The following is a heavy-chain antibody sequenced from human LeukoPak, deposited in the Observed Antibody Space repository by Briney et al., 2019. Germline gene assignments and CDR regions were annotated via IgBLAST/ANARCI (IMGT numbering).Heavy chain of an antibody. CDR3: ARYTESYPHDAFDI. V-gene: IGHV1-8*03. CDR2: MNPNSGNT. CDR1: GYTFTSYD. J-gene: IGHJ3*02. Sequence: GASVKVSCKASGYTFTSYDINWVRQATGQGLEWMGWMNPNSGNTGYAQKFQGRVTITRNTSISTAYMELSSLRSEDTAVYYCARYTESYPHDAFDIWGQGTMVTVSS. D-gene: IGHD1-26*01.